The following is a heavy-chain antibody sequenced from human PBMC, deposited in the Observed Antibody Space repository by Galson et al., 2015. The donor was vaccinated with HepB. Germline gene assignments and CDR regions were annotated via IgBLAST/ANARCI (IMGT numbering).Heavy chain of an antibody. Sequence: SLRLSCAASGFTFSSYGMHWVRQAPGKGLEWVAVISYDGSNKYYADSVKGRFTISRDNSENTLYLQMNSLRAEDTAVYYCAREKEDGDYVVGHFQHWGQGTLVTVSS. CDR3: AREKEDGDYVVGHFQH. CDR2: ISYDGSNK. D-gene: IGHD4-17*01. V-gene: IGHV3-30*19. CDR1: GFTFSSYG. J-gene: IGHJ1*01.